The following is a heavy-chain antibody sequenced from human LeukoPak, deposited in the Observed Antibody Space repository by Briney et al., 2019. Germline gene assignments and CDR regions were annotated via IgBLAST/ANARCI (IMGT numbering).Heavy chain of an antibody. J-gene: IGHJ6*03. V-gene: IGHV3-21*01. CDR2: ISSTSVSI. D-gene: IGHD6-13*01. CDR1: GFTFSIYS. Sequence: GGSLRLSCAASGFTFSIYSMTWVRQAPGRGLEWVSSISSTSVSIYYADSRRGRFTISRDNAENSLFLQIDSLGVEDTAVYSCARVAAGAEAHTLHYHYMDVWGKGTTVTVSS. CDR3: ARVAAGAEAHTLHYHYMDV.